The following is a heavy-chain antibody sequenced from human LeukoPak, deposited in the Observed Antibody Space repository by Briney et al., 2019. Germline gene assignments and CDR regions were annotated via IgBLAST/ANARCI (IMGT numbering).Heavy chain of an antibody. CDR2: ISGSGGST. D-gene: IGHD6-19*01. Sequence: GGSLRLSCAASGFTFSSYAMSWVRQAPGRGLEWVSAISGSGGSTYYADSVKGRFTISRDNSKNTLYLQMNSLRAEDTAVNYCAKPSIAVADYYYYGMDVWGQGTTVTVSS. V-gene: IGHV3-23*01. CDR1: GFTFSSYA. CDR3: AKPSIAVADYYYYGMDV. J-gene: IGHJ6*02.